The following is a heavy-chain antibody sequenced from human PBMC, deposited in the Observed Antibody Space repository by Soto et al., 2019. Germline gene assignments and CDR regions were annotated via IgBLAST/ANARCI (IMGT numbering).Heavy chain of an antibody. V-gene: IGHV1-18*01. CDR1: GYTFTSYG. J-gene: IGHJ6*02. D-gene: IGHD3-22*01. CDR2: ISAYNGNT. Sequence: ASVKVSCKASGYTFTSYGISWVRQAPGQGLEWMGWISAYNGNTNYAQKLQGRVTMTTDTSTSTAYMELRSLSSDDTAVYYCARDHPGYYDSSGYYQLDDYYYYYGMDVWGQGTTVTVSS. CDR3: ARDHPGYYDSSGYYQLDDYYYYYGMDV.